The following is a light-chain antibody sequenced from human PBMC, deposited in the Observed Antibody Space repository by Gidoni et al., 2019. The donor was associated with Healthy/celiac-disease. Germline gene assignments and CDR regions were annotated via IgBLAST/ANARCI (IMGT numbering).Light chain of an antibody. CDR3: QQLNSYLIT. CDR2: AAS. J-gene: IGKJ5*01. Sequence: IQLTQSPSFLSASVGDRVTITCRASQGISSYLAWYQQKPGKAPKLLIYAASTLQSGVPSRFSGSGSGTEFTLTISSLQPEDFATYYCQQLNSYLITCGQGTRLEIK. CDR1: QGISSY. V-gene: IGKV1-9*01.